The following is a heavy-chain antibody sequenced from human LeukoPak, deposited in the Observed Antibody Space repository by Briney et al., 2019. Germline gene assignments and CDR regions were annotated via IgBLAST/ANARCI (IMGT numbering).Heavy chain of an antibody. CDR3: AKDPHARLVTAVLQ. CDR1: GFTFSNYA. V-gene: IGHV3-23*01. D-gene: IGHD2-2*01. Sequence: PGGSRRLSCAASGFTFSNYAMNWVRQAPGKGLEWVSGISGSGGSKYYADSVKGRFTISRDNSKNTLYLQLNSLGAEDTAVYYCAKDPHARLVTAVLQWGQGTLVTVSS. CDR2: ISGSGGSK. J-gene: IGHJ4*02.